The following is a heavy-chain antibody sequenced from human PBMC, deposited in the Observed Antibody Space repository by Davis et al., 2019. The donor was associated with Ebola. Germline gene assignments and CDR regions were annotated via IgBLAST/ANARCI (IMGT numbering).Heavy chain of an antibody. V-gene: IGHV3-21*01. CDR2: ISSSSSYI. J-gene: IGHJ6*03. Sequence: GESLKISCAASGFTFSSYSMNWVRQAPGKGLEWVSSISSSSSYIYYADSVKGRFTISRDNAKNSLYLQMNSLRAEDTAVYYCATSGGVTTFYYYYYMDVWGKGTTVTVSS. D-gene: IGHD4-11*01. CDR1: GFTFSSYS. CDR3: ATSGGVTTFYYYYYMDV.